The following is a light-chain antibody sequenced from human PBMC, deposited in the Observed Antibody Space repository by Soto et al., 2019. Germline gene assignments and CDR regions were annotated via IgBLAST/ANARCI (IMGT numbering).Light chain of an antibody. CDR3: HHYDSSPPYT. J-gene: IGKJ2*01. Sequence: EIVLTQSPATLSLSPGERATLSCRASRSFASSYLAWYQHKPGQAPRLLIYAASSRATGIPDRFIGSGPGTDFTPTISRLEPDDSAVYYCHHYDSSPPYTFGQGTKVDIK. CDR2: AAS. CDR1: RSFASSY. V-gene: IGKV3-20*01.